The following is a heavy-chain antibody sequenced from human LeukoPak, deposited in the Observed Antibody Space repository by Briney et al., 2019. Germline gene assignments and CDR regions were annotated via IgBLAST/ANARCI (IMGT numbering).Heavy chain of an antibody. D-gene: IGHD2/OR15-2a*01. CDR2: ISAYNGNT. J-gene: IGHJ3*02. Sequence: ASVKVSCKASGYTFSNYGIKWVRQAPGQGLEWMGWISAYNGNTNYAQKLQGRVTMTTDTSTSTAYMELRSLRSDDTAVYYCARDRYRDLVLCSDDAFASCGQRSMVTVSS. V-gene: IGHV1-18*01. CDR3: ARDRYRDLVLCSDDAFAS. CDR1: GYTFSNYG.